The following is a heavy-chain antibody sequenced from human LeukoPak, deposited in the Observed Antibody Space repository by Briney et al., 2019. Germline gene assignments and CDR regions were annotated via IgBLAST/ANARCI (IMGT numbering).Heavy chain of an antibody. CDR1: GFTFSSYW. CDR2: INSDGSST. CDR3: ARGISSSSFATTDY. Sequence: PGGSLRLSCAASGFTFSSYWMHWVRQAPGKGLVWVSRINSDGSSTSYADSVKGRFTVSRDNAKSSLYLQMNSLRDEDTAVYYCARGISSSSFATTDYWGQGTLVTVSS. J-gene: IGHJ4*02. V-gene: IGHV3-74*01. D-gene: IGHD6-6*01.